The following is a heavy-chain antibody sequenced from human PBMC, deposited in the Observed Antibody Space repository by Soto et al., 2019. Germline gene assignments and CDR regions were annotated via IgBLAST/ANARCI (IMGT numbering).Heavy chain of an antibody. J-gene: IGHJ4*02. CDR1: GFSLSSTRMA. CDR2: IYWDDDK. Sequence: QITLKESGPTLVKPTQTLTLTCTFSGFSLSSTRMAVGWIRQPPGKALEWLALIYWDDDKRYSPFLKSRLTITKDTSKNQVLLTMSNMDPVDMARYYCAHIVVAGLGYYFDYWGQGTLVTVSS. CDR3: AHIVVAGLGYYFDY. V-gene: IGHV2-5*02. D-gene: IGHD6-19*01.